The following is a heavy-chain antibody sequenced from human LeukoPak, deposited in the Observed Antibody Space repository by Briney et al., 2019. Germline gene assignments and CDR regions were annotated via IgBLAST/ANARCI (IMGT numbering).Heavy chain of an antibody. Sequence: GGSLRLSCAASGFTFSSYSMNWVRQAPGKGLEWVSSISSSSSYIYYADSVKGRFTISRDNAKNSLYLQMNSLRAEDTAVYYCAKGRGSSSRYYYYYMDVWGKGTTVTVSS. D-gene: IGHD6-6*01. CDR2: ISSSSSYI. J-gene: IGHJ6*03. CDR1: GFTFSSYS. V-gene: IGHV3-21*04. CDR3: AKGRGSSSRYYYYYMDV.